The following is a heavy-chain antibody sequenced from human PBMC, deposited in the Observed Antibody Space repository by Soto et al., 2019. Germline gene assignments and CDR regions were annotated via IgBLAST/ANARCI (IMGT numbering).Heavy chain of an antibody. V-gene: IGHV3-23*01. Sequence: PGGSLRLSCAASGFTFTSYAMSWVRQAPGKGLEWVSGISGSDGDTYYADSVKGRFTISRDNSKNTLYLQMNSLRAEDTAVYYCAKDVLRFLEWLAFYGMDVWGQGTTVTVSS. CDR3: AKDVLRFLEWLAFYGMDV. D-gene: IGHD3-3*01. CDR2: ISGSDGDT. CDR1: GFTFTSYA. J-gene: IGHJ6*02.